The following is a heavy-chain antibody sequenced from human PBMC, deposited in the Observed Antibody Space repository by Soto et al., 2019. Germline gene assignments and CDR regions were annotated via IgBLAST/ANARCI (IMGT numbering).Heavy chain of an antibody. J-gene: IGHJ6*02. D-gene: IGHD3-22*01. Sequence: EVQLVESGGGLVKPGGSLRLSCAASGFTFSTYSMNWVRQAPGKGLEWVSSISSSSSYIYYADSAKGRFTISRDNAKNSLYLQMNSLRAEDTAVYYCARYDSSGYYWPYYYYGMDVWGQGTTVTVSS. V-gene: IGHV3-21*01. CDR2: ISSSSSYI. CDR3: ARYDSSGYYWPYYYYGMDV. CDR1: GFTFSTYS.